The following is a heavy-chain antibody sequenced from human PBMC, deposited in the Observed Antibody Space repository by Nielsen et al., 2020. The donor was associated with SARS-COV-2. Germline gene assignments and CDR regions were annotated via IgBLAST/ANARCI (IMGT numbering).Heavy chain of an antibody. J-gene: IGHJ5*02. CDR2: ISASSNYT. V-gene: IGHV3-11*06. CDR3: ARDTVRHYYGSGSYPWFDP. D-gene: IGHD3-10*01. Sequence: RQAPGKGLEWLSYISASSNYTNYADSVKGRFTISRDNAKNTLYLQMNSLRAEDTAVYYCARDTVRHYYGSGSYPWFDPWGQGTLVTVSS.